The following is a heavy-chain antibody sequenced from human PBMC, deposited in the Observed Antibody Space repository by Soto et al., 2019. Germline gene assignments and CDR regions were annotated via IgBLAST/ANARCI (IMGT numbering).Heavy chain of an antibody. D-gene: IGHD3-10*01. V-gene: IGHV1-18*01. Sequence: QVQLVQSGVEVKKPGASVKVSCKASGYTFSSYVLTWVRQAPGQVLEWMGWISAYSTNTNYAQKFQGRVTMATDTSTSTAYMEVRSLRSDDTAVYYCARLQEPSGSYANDYWGQGTLVTVSS. CDR3: ARLQEPSGSYANDY. J-gene: IGHJ4*02. CDR1: GYTFSSYV. CDR2: ISAYSTNT.